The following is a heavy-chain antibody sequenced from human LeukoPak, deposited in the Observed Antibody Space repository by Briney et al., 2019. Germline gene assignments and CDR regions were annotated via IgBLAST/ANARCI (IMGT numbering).Heavy chain of an antibody. CDR1: GGTFSSYA. Sequence: ASVKVSCKASGGTFSSYAISWVRQAPGQGLERMGGIIPIFGTANYAQKFQGRVTITADESTSTAYMELSSLRSEDTAVYYCARVPYPSHDGYPAPLDYWGQGTLVTVSS. V-gene: IGHV1-69*01. D-gene: IGHD3-22*01. CDR2: IIPIFGTA. J-gene: IGHJ4*02. CDR3: ARVPYPSHDGYPAPLDY.